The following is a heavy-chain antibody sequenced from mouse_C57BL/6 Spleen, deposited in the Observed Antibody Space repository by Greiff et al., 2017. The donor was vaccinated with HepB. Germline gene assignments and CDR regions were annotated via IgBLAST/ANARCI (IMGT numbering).Heavy chain of an antibody. CDR2: IDPNSGGT. D-gene: IGHD3-3*01. V-gene: IGHV1-72*01. J-gene: IGHJ4*01. CDR1: GYTFTSYW. CDR3: ARGARNYAMDY. Sequence: QVQLKQPGAELVKPGASVKLSCKASGYTFTSYWMHWVKQRPGRGLEWIGRIDPNSGGTKYNEKFKSKATLTVDKPSSTAYMQLSSLTSEDSAVYYCARGARNYAMDYWGQGTSVTVSS.